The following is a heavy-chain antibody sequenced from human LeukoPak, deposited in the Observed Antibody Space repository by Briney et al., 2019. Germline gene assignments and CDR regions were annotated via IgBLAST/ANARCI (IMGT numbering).Heavy chain of an antibody. CDR2: IHPADSDT. CDR1: GYTFTTNW. CDR3: TMGWRGTYYDPASY. V-gene: IGHV5-51*01. D-gene: IGHD1-26*01. J-gene: IGHJ4*02. Sequence: GESLKISGKGSGYTFTTNWIGWVRQMPGKGLEWMAIIHPADSDTRYSPSFQGQVSISVDKSISTAYLQWSSLKASDTATYYCTMGWRGTYYDPASYWSQGTLIIVSS.